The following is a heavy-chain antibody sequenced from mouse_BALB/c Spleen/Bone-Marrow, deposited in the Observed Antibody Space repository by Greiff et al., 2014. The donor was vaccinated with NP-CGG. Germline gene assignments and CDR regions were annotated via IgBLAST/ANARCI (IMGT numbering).Heavy chain of an antibody. V-gene: IGHV1-54*03. CDR3: ARGGHGSY. CDR1: GYAFTNYL. Sequence: LVESGAELVRPGTSVKVSCKASGYAFTNYLIEWVKQRPGQGLEWIGVINPGSGGTNYNEKFKGKATLTADNSSNTAYMHLSSLTSDDSAVYFYARGGHGSYWGQGTTLTVSS. J-gene: IGHJ2*01. D-gene: IGHD2-2*01. CDR2: INPGSGGT.